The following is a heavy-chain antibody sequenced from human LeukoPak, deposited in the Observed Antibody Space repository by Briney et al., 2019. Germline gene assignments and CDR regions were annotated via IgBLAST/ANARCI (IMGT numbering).Heavy chain of an antibody. Sequence: GGSLRLSCAASGFTFSSYAMSWVRQAPGKGLEWVSAISGSGGSTYYADSVKGRFTISRDNSKNTLYLQMNSLRAEDTAVYYCAKDCGNIVGATTRFDYWGQGTLVTVSS. V-gene: IGHV3-23*01. CDR1: GFTFSSYA. CDR2: ISGSGGST. CDR3: AKDCGNIVGATTRFDY. J-gene: IGHJ4*02. D-gene: IGHD1-26*01.